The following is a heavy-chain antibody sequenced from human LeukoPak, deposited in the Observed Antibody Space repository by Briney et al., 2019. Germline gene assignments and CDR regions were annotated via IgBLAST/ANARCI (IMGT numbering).Heavy chain of an antibody. Sequence: AETLSLTCTVSGVSISSYYWSWIRQPPGKGLEWIAYIYYSGSTNYNPSLKSRVTISVDTSKNQFSLQLSSVTAADTAVYYCAREGYCSGGSCRRAAFDIWGEGTMVTVSS. CDR2: IYYSGST. CDR3: AREGYCSGGSCRRAAFDI. D-gene: IGHD2-15*01. CDR1: GVSISSYY. V-gene: IGHV4-59*01. J-gene: IGHJ3*02.